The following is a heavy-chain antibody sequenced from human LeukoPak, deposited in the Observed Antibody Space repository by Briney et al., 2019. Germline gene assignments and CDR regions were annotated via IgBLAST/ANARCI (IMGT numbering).Heavy chain of an antibody. V-gene: IGHV1-18*01. CDR1: GYTFTSYG. CDR3: ARDPGSIAVAGTDY. D-gene: IGHD6-19*01. CDR2: ISAYNGNT. Sequence: ASVKVSCKASGYTFTSYGISWVRQAPGQGLEWMGWISAYNGNTNYAQKLQGRVTMTTDTSTSTAYMELRSLRSDDAAVYYCARDPGSIAVAGTDYWGQGTLVTVSS. J-gene: IGHJ4*02.